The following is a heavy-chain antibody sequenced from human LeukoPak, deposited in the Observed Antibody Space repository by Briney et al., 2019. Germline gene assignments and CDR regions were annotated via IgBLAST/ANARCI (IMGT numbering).Heavy chain of an antibody. Sequence: SVKVSCKASGGTFSIFAINWVRQAPGQGLEWMGRIIPILGIAKDAQKFQDRVTITADKSTSTAYMELSSLRSEDTAVYYCAGGIGDAYSYIADAFDNWGQGTMVTVSS. J-gene: IGHJ3*02. CDR1: GGTFSIFA. CDR3: AGGIGDAYSYIADAFDN. CDR2: IIPILGIA. V-gene: IGHV1-69*04. D-gene: IGHD5-18*01.